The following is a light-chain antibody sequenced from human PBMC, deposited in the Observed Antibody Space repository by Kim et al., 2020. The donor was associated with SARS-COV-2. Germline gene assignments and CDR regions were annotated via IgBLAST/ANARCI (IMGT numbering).Light chain of an antibody. J-gene: IGKJ2*01. CDR1: QSVGSN. Sequence: EILMTQSPATVSVSPGETATLSCRASQSVGSNLAWYQQRPGQAPRLLIYGASTRAAGIPARFSGSGSGTHFTLTISTLQSEDFAVYYCQHYNNWPPYTFGQGTKLEI. V-gene: IGKV3-15*01. CDR3: QHYNNWPPYT. CDR2: GAS.